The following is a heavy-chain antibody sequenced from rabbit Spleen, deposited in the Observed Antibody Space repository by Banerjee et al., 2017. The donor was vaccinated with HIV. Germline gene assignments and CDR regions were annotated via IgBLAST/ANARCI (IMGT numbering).Heavy chain of an antibody. CDR2: INASTGKP. CDR3: ARDLVGVIGWNFYL. CDR1: GFSFSDRDV. V-gene: IGHV1S45*01. J-gene: IGHJ4*01. D-gene: IGHD2-1*01. Sequence: QEQLVEFGGGLVQPEGSLTLTCKASGFSFSDRDVMCWVRQAPGKGLQWIACINASTGKPVYATWASGRFTISRTSSTTVTLRMTSLTAADRATYFCARDLVGVIGWNFYLWGQGTLVTVS.